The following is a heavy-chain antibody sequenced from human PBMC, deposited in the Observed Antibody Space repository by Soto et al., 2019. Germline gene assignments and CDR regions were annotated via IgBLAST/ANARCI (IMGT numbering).Heavy chain of an antibody. V-gene: IGHV3-33*01. CDR3: ARALRLSNVFDI. J-gene: IGHJ3*02. Sequence: GGSLRLSCAASGFTFSSYGMHWVRQAPGKGLEWVAVIWYDGSNKYYADSVKGRFTISRDNSKNTLYLQMNSLRAEDTAVYYCARALRLSNVFDIWGQGTMVTVSS. CDR2: IWYDGSNK. CDR1: GFTFSSYG.